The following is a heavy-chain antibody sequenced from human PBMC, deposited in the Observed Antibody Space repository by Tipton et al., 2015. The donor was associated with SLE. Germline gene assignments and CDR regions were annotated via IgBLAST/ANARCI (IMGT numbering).Heavy chain of an antibody. V-gene: IGHV4-61*09. D-gene: IGHD4-23*01. Sequence: TLSLTCTVSGGSISSSSYYWSWIRQPAGKGLEWIGYIYTSGSTNYNPSLKSRVTISVDTSKNQFSLKLSSVTAADTAVYYCARTGILTLFDYWGQGTLVTVSS. CDR3: ARTGILTLFDY. CDR1: GGSISSSSYY. J-gene: IGHJ4*02. CDR2: IYTSGST.